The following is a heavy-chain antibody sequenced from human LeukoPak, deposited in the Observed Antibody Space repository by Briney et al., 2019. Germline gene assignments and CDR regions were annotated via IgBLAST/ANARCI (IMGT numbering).Heavy chain of an antibody. D-gene: IGHD3-22*01. J-gene: IGHJ4*02. Sequence: ASVKVSCKASGYTFTSYYMRWVRQASGQGLEWKGIINPSGGSTSYAQKFQGRVTMTRDMSTSTVYMELSSLRSGDTAVYYCARGLEAYYYDSSGYSHLDYWGQGTLVTVSS. CDR2: INPSGGST. CDR3: ARGLEAYYYDSSGYSHLDY. CDR1: GYTFTSYY. V-gene: IGHV1-46*01.